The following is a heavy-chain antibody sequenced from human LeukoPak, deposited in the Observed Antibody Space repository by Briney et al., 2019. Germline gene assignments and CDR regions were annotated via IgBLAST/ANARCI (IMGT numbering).Heavy chain of an antibody. CDR1: GYIFTSYR. CDR3: ARVTGVTTGYFDY. J-gene: IGHJ4*02. CDR2: IYPGDSDT. Sequence: GESLQISCKGSGYIFTSYRIGWVRQMPGKGLEWMGIIYPGDSDTRYSPSYQGQVTISADKSISTAYLQWSSLKASDTAMYYCARVTGVTTGYFDYWGQGTLVTVSS. D-gene: IGHD4-11*01. V-gene: IGHV5-51*01.